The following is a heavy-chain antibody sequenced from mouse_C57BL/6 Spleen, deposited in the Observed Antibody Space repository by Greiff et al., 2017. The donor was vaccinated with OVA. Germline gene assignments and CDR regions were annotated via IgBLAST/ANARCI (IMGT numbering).Heavy chain of an antibody. Sequence: EVKLMESGGGLVQPGGSMKLSCVASGFTFSNYWMNWVRQSPEKGLEWVAQIRLKSDNYATHYAESVKGRFTISRDDSKSSVYLQMNNLRAEDTGIYYCTGGGLRRPMDYWGQGTSVTVSS. J-gene: IGHJ4*01. CDR1: GFTFSNYW. CDR2: IRLKSDNYAT. D-gene: IGHD2-4*01. CDR3: TGGGLRRPMDY. V-gene: IGHV6-3*01.